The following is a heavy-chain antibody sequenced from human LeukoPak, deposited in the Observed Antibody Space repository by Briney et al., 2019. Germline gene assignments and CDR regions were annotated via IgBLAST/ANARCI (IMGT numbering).Heavy chain of an antibody. CDR1: GGSIRGYY. J-gene: IGHJ4*02. V-gene: IGHV4-59*01. D-gene: IGHD6-13*01. Sequence: SETLSLTCTVSGGSIRGYYWSWIRQPPGKGLEWIAHMYYSGSSKYNPYLKSRATISRDTSKNQFSLKLTSVTVADTAVYFCAREGVAAAGAFDNWGRGTLVTVSA. CDR2: MYYSGSS. CDR3: AREGVAAAGAFDN.